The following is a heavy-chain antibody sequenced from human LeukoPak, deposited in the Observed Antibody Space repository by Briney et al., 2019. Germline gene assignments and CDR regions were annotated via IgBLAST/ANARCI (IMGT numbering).Heavy chain of an antibody. D-gene: IGHD3-22*01. J-gene: IGHJ4*02. V-gene: IGHV4-38-2*02. CDR2: IYHSGST. CDR1: GYSISSGYY. Sequence: SETLSLTCTVSGYSISSGYYWGWIRQPPGKGLEWIGSIYHSGSTNYNPSLKSRVTISVDTSKNQFSLKLSSVTAADTAVYYCARGVTMIVVVMYYFDYWGQGTLVTVSS. CDR3: ARGVTMIVVVMYYFDY.